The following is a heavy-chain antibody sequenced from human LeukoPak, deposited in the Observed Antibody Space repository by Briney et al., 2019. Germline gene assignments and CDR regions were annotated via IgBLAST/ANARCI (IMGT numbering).Heavy chain of an antibody. CDR1: GYTFTSYD. CDR3: ARSIVGVRKRNDY. J-gene: IGHJ4*02. D-gene: IGHD1-26*01. V-gene: IGHV1-8*01. CDR2: MNPNSGHT. Sequence: ASVKVSCKASGYTFTSYDIIWLRQASGQGLEWMGWMNPNSGHTGYAQKFQGRVTMTRSTSISTAYMELTSLTSEDSAVYYCARSIVGVRKRNDYWGQGTLVTVSP.